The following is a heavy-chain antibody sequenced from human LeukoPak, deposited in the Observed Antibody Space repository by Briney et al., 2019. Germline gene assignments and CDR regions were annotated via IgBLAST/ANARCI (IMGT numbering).Heavy chain of an antibody. CDR1: GFTFSTYS. CDR2: IRTSSSYI. CDR3: ARDLRGYKDY. Sequence: GGSLRLSCAASGFTFSTYSMNWVRQAPGKGLEWVSSIRTSSSYIYYADSVKGRFSISRDNAKNSLYLQMNSLRAEDTAVYYCARDLRGYKDYWGQGTLVTVSS. D-gene: IGHD4-23*01. J-gene: IGHJ4*02. V-gene: IGHV3-21*04.